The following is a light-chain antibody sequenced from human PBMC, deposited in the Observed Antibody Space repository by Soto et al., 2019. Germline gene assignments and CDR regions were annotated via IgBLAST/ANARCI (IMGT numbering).Light chain of an antibody. J-gene: IGLJ2*01. V-gene: IGLV1-40*01. CDR3: QSYDSSLSVV. CDR2: SNT. CDR1: SSNIGAGYD. Sequence: QAVVTQPPSVSGAPGQRVTISCTGSSSNIGAGYDVHWYQQLPGTAPKLLMYSNTNRPSGVPERFSGSKSGTSASLAITGLQAEDEADYYCQSYDSSLSVVFGGGTKVTVL.